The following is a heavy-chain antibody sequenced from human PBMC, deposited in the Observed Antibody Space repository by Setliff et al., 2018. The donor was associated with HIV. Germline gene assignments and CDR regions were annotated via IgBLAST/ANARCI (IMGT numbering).Heavy chain of an antibody. J-gene: IGHJ4*02. Sequence: GSLRLSCAASGLSISSNYMSWVRQAPGKGLEYVSVISSNGDSTYYADSVKGRFTISRDNSKNMLYLQMSSLRAEDTAVYYCVKSPRDYDILTGYFRYWGQGTLVTVSS. D-gene: IGHD3-9*01. V-gene: IGHV3-64D*09. CDR1: GLSISSNY. CDR2: ISSNGDST. CDR3: VKSPRDYDILTGYFRY.